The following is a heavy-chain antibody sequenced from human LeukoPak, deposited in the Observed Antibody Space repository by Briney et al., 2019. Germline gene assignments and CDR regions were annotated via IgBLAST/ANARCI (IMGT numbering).Heavy chain of an antibody. V-gene: IGHV3-7*01. J-gene: IGHJ4*02. D-gene: IGHD4-23*01. CDR1: GFIFSSFW. CDR3: ARDRYGGNIFDY. CDR2: IKQGGSEK. Sequence: GGSLRLSCAASGFIFSSFWMSWVREAPGEGLEWVANIKQGGSEKYYVDSVKGRFTISRDNAKNSLYMQTTSLRAEDTAVYYCARDRYGGNIFDYWGQGALVTVSS.